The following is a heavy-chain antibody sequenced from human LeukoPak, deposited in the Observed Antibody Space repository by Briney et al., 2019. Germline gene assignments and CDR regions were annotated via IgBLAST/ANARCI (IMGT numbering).Heavy chain of an antibody. J-gene: IGHJ6*03. CDR1: SGSISSYY. Sequence: SETLSLTCTVSSGSISSYYWSWIRQPPGKGLEWIGYIFYSGSTNYNPSLKSRVTISVDTSKNQFSLKLSSVTAADTAAYYCASSPRYSYGYKGYYYMDVWGKGTTVTVSS. CDR3: ASSPRYSYGYKGYYYMDV. V-gene: IGHV4-59*01. D-gene: IGHD5-18*01. CDR2: IFYSGST.